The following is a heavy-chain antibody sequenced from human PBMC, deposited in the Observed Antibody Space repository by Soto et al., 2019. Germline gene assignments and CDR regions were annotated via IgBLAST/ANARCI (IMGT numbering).Heavy chain of an antibody. Sequence: SLRLSCSASGFTFSSYAMSWVRQAPGKGLEWVSAISGSGGSTYYADSVKGRFTISRDNSKNTLYLQMNSLRAEDTAVYYCAKDGNYYDSSGYPGFVDYWGQGTLVTVSS. D-gene: IGHD3-22*01. CDR2: ISGSGGST. J-gene: IGHJ4*02. V-gene: IGHV3-23*01. CDR3: AKDGNYYDSSGYPGFVDY. CDR1: GFTFSSYA.